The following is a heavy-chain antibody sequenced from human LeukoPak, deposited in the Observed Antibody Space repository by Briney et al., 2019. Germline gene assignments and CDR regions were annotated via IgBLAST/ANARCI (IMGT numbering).Heavy chain of an antibody. CDR3: ARVDSSGETLFDY. CDR2: INPNSGGT. Sequence: GASVKVSCKASGYTFTGYYMHWVRQAPGQGLEWMGWINPNSGGTNYAQKFQGRVTMTRDTSISTAYMELRSLRSDDTAVYYCARVDSSGETLFDYWGQGTPVTVSS. J-gene: IGHJ4*02. CDR1: GYTFTGYY. V-gene: IGHV1-2*02. D-gene: IGHD3-22*01.